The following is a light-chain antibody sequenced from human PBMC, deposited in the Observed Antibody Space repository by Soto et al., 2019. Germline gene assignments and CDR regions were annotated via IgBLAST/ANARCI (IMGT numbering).Light chain of an antibody. CDR2: GPS. Sequence: EIVLTQSPVTLSVSPGERVTLSCRASQDIGGKLAWYQQKPGQAPRLLLSGPSTRASGIPARFSGSESGTEFTLTISSLQSEDFEAYYCLQFKSWPPMYTFGQGTKVDIK. J-gene: IGKJ2*01. V-gene: IGKV3-15*01. CDR1: QDIGGK. CDR3: LQFKSWPPMYT.